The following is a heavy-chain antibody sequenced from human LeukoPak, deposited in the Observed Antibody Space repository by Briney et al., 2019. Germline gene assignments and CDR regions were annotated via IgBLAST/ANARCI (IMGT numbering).Heavy chain of an antibody. CDR3: ARRDDYYDSSGYYYPTYYFDY. J-gene: IGHJ4*02. CDR2: INHSGST. D-gene: IGHD3-22*01. V-gene: IGHV4-34*01. Sequence: PGGSLRLSCAASGFTFSSYAMSWIRQPPGKGLEWIGEINHSGSTNYNPSLKSRVTISVDTSKNQFSLNLSSVTAADTAVYYCARRDDYYDSSGYYYPTYYFDYWGQGTLVTVSS. CDR1: GFTFSSYA.